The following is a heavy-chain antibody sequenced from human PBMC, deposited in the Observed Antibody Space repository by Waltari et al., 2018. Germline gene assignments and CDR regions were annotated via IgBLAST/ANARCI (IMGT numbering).Heavy chain of an antibody. D-gene: IGHD6-25*01. V-gene: IGHV3-7*01. J-gene: IGHJ4*02. CDR1: GFTFSSYW. CDR3: ARPALEGLFDY. CDR2: IKQDGSVK. Sequence: EVQLVESGGGLVQPGGSLRLSCAASGFTFSSYWMSWVRQAPGKGLEWVANIKQDGSVKYYVDSVKGRFTISRDNAKNSLYLQMNSLRAEDTAVYYCARPALEGLFDYWGQGTLVTVSS.